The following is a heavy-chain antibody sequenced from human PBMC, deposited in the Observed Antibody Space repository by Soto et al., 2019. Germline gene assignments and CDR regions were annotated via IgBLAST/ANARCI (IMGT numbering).Heavy chain of an antibody. CDR3: AKDRNYPRDQFHY. CDR2: IKSDGSEK. J-gene: IGHJ4*02. D-gene: IGHD1-7*01. V-gene: IGHV3-7*03. Sequence: TGGSLRLSCAASGFSLSNHWMGWVRQAPGKGLEWVANIKSDGSEKYYADSVRGRFTISRDNSKNTIFLHMDSLRAEDTAVYYCAKDRNYPRDQFHYWGQGTLVTSPQ. CDR1: GFSLSNHW.